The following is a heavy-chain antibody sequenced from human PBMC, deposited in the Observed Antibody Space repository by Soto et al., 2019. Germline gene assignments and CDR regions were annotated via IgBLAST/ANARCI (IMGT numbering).Heavy chain of an antibody. J-gene: IGHJ6*02. Sequence: PGGSLRLSCAASGFTFSNYDMHWVRQVTGKGLEWVSGITTVGDTYYPGSVKGRFTISREKAKNSLYLQMNSLSAGDTAVYYCARELHGGSYGMDVWGQGTTVTVSS. CDR1: GFTFSNYD. CDR3: ARELHGGSYGMDV. CDR2: ITTVGDT. V-gene: IGHV3-13*01.